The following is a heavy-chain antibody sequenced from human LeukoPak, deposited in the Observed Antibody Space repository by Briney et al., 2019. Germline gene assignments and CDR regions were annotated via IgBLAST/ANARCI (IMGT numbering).Heavy chain of an antibody. Sequence: GGSLRLSCAASGFTFSSYAMSWVRQAPGKGLEWVSVISGSGTNTYYADSVRGRFTISRDNSKSTLSLQMNSLRAEDTAIYYCATYRQVLLPFESWGQGTLVTVSS. J-gene: IGHJ4*02. D-gene: IGHD2-8*02. CDR3: ATYRQVLLPFES. CDR2: ISGSGTNT. V-gene: IGHV3-23*01. CDR1: GFTFSSYA.